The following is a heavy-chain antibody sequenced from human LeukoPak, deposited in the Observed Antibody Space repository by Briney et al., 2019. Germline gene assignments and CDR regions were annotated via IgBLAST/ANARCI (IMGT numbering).Heavy chain of an antibody. CDR2: IYSGGST. CDR1: GXTVSSNY. D-gene: IGHD3-10*01. J-gene: IGHJ4*02. Sequence: PGGSLRLSCAASGXTVSSNYMSWVRQAPGKGLEWVSVIYSGGSTYYADSVKGRFTISRHNSKNTLYLQMNSLRAEDTAVYYCAREGYYGSGSYDYWGQGTLVTVSS. V-gene: IGHV3-53*04. CDR3: AREGYYGSGSYDY.